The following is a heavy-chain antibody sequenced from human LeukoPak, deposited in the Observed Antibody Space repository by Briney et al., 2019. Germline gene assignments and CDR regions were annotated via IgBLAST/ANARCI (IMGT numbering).Heavy chain of an antibody. CDR3: ASGRSVPYYFDY. CDR1: GGSLSGYY. CDR2: INHSGST. J-gene: IGHJ4*02. Sequence: SETLSLTCAVYGGSLSGYYWSWIRQPPGKGLEWIGEINHSGSTNYNPSLKSRVTISVDTSKNQFSLKLSSVTAADTAVYYCASGRSVPYYFDYWGQGTLVTVSS. V-gene: IGHV4-34*01.